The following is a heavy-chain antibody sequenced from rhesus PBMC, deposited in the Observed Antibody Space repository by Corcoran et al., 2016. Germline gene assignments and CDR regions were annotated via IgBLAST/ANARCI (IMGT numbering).Heavy chain of an antibody. CDR1: GFTLSGYW. CDR2: INIGVRSP. J-gene: IGHJ2*01. Sequence: VQLVESGGGLAKPGGSLRLSCAASGFTLSGYWVHWVRQAPGRGLEWISGINIGVRSPYFARSVKGRFTKSRENAKNTLFLQMGGLRAGDTAVYYCAVQYSNFGGWYFDLWGPGTPITISS. CDR3: AVQYSNFGGWYFDL. D-gene: IGHD4-23*01. V-gene: IGHV3-14*01.